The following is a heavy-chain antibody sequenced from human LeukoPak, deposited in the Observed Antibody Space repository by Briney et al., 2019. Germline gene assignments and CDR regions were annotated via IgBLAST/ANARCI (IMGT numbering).Heavy chain of an antibody. CDR3: AKGVSRNDY. J-gene: IGHJ4*02. CDR1: GGSLSSDY. CDR2: IYYSGST. V-gene: IGHV4-59*08. Sequence: SETLSLTCTVSGGSLSSDYWTWIRQPPGKRLQWIGYIYYSGSTNYNPSLKSRVTISVDTSKNQFSLKLSSVTAADTAVYYCAKGVSRNDYWGQGTLVTVSS.